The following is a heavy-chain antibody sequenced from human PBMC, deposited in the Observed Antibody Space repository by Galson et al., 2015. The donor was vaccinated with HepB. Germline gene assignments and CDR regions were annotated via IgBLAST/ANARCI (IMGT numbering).Heavy chain of an antibody. D-gene: IGHD3-3*02. V-gene: IGHV3-72*01. CDR3: SRTLPGIDLDY. CDR1: GFTFSDYY. J-gene: IGHJ4*02. CDR2: VRHKARRYTT. Sequence: SLRLSCAASGFTFSDYYMEWVRQAPGKGLEWVGRVRHKARRYTTDYVASVEGRFTISRDDSKNSLYLQMDSLKTEDTAVYYWSRTLPGIDLDYWGQGTLVTVSS.